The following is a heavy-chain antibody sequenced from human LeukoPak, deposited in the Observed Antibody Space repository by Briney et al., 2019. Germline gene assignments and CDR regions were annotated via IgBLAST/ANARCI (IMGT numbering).Heavy chain of an antibody. CDR1: GFTFSSYW. Sequence: GGSLRLSCAASGFTFSSYWMHWVRQAPGKGPLWVSYINGDGSTTNYADSVKGRFTISRDNAKNTLYLQMNSLRAEDTAVYYCAEAASVRGVSYWGQGTLVTVSS. CDR2: INGDGSTT. CDR3: AEAASVRGVSY. J-gene: IGHJ4*02. D-gene: IGHD3-10*01. V-gene: IGHV3-74*01.